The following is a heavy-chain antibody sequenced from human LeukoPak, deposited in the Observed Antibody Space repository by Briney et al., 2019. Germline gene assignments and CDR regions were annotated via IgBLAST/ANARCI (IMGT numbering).Heavy chain of an antibody. CDR1: GYSFTSYW. CDR3: ARGRGYSYGLMGYNWFDP. Sequence: GESLKTSCKGSGYSFTSYWIGWVRQMPGKGLEWKGIIYPGDSDTRYSPSFQGQVTISADKSISTAYLQWSSLKASDTAMYYCARGRGYSYGLMGYNWFDPWGQGTLVTVSS. D-gene: IGHD5-18*01. V-gene: IGHV5-51*01. CDR2: IYPGDSDT. J-gene: IGHJ5*02.